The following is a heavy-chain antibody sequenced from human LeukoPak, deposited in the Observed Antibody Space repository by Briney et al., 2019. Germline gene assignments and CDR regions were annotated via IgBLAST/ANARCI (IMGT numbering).Heavy chain of an antibody. J-gene: IGHJ6*02. CDR3: AKTGRRSEVYYYGMDV. D-gene: IGHD2-15*01. CDR1: GFTFSSYA. V-gene: IGHV3-30-3*02. CDR2: ISYDGSNK. Sequence: PGGSLRLSCAASGFTFSSYAMHWVRQAPGKGLEWVAVISYDGSNKYYADSVKGRFTISRDNSKNTLYLQMNSLRAEDTAVYYCAKTGRRSEVYYYGMDVWGQGTTVTVSS.